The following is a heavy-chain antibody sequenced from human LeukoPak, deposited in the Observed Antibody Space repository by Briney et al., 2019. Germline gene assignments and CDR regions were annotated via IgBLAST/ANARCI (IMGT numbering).Heavy chain of an antibody. CDR2: ISGSGGST. CDR3: AKGPSHYGDYSFDY. Sequence: TGGSLRLSCAASGFTFSSYAMSWVRQAPGKGLEWVSAISGSGGSTYYADSVKGRFTISRDNSKNTLYLQMNSLRAEDTAVYYCAKGPSHYGDYSFDYWGQGTLVTASS. CDR1: GFTFSSYA. V-gene: IGHV3-23*01. D-gene: IGHD4-17*01. J-gene: IGHJ4*02.